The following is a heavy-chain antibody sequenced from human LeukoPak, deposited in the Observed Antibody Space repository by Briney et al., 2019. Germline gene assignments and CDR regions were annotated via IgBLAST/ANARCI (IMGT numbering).Heavy chain of an antibody. CDR1: GGSISSGGYS. CDR3: ARVEVSWFDP. J-gene: IGHJ5*02. CDR2: IYHSGST. Sequence: SETLSLTCTVSGGSISSGGYSWSWIRQPPGKGLEWIGYIYHSGSTYYNPSLKSRVTISVDRSKNQFSLKLSSATAADTAVYYCARVEVSWFDPWGQGTLVTVSS. V-gene: IGHV4-30-2*01.